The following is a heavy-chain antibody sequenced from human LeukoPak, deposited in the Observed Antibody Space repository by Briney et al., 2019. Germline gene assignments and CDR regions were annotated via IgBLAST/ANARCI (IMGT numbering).Heavy chain of an antibody. CDR3: AKGTSPFDY. Sequence: GGSLRLSCAASGFTFSNYDMNWVRQAPGKGLEWVSVISGSGGSTYYADSVKGRFTISRDTSKNTLYLQMNSLRAEDTAVYYCAKGTSPFDYWGQGTLVTVSS. D-gene: IGHD2-2*01. CDR2: ISGSGGST. J-gene: IGHJ4*02. V-gene: IGHV3-23*01. CDR1: GFTFSNYD.